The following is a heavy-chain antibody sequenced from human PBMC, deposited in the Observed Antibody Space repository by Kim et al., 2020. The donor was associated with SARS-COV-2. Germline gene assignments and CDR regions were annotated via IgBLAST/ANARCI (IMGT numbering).Heavy chain of an antibody. CDR2: GNGNT. CDR3: ARGAFDI. Sequence: GNGNTKYSQKFQGRVPITRDTSASTAYMELSSLRSEDTAVYYCARGAFDIWGQGTMVTVSS. J-gene: IGHJ3*02. V-gene: IGHV1-3*01.